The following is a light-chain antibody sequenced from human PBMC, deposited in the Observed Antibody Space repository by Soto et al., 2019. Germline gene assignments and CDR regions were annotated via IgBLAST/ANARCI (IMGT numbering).Light chain of an antibody. CDR2: EVN. V-gene: IGLV2-8*01. CDR3: SSYAGSSNV. J-gene: IGLJ1*01. CDR1: SSDVGGYNY. Sequence: QSVLTQPPSASGSPGQSVAISCTGTSSDVGGYNYVSWYQQHPGKAPKLMIYEVNKRPSGVPDRFSGSKSGNTASLTVSGLQAEDEADYYCSSYAGSSNVFGTGTQAHRP.